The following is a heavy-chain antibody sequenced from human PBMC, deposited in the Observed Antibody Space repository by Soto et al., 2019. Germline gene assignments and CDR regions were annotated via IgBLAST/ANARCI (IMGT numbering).Heavy chain of an antibody. J-gene: IGHJ6*02. Sequence: PGESLKISCKGSGYSFTSYWIGWVRQMPGKGLEWMGIIYPGDSDTRYSPSFQGQVTISADKSISTAYLQWSSLKASDTAMYYCARSIXCSGGSCYSPYYYYGMDVWGEGTTVTVS. CDR2: IYPGDSDT. CDR1: GYSFTSYW. CDR3: ARSIXCSGGSCYSPYYYYGMDV. V-gene: IGHV5-51*01. D-gene: IGHD2-15*01.